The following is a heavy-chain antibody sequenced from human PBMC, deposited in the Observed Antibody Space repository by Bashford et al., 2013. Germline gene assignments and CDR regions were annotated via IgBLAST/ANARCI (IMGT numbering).Heavy chain of an antibody. J-gene: IGHJ5*02. Sequence: WVRQAPGQGLEWMGGIIPILGIANYAQKFQGRVTITADKSTSTAYMELSSLRSEDTAVYYCAIGITMVRGVMGSWGQGTLVTVSS. CDR3: AIGITMVRGVMGS. D-gene: IGHD3-10*01. CDR2: IIPILGIA. V-gene: IGHV1-69*10.